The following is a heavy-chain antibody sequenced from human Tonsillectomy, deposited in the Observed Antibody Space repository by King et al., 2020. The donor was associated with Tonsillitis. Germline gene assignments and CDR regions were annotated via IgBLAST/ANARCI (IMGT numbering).Heavy chain of an antibody. CDR3: AKVANPGVNVYFDY. J-gene: IGHJ4*02. D-gene: IGHD2-21*01. CDR2: ISGSGSNFI. V-gene: IGHV3-23*04. CDR1: GFTFSNYA. Sequence: VQLVESGGGLVQPGGSLRLSCAASGFTFSNYAMSWVRQAPGKGLEWVSFISGSGSNFIYYADSVEGRFTISRDNSKNTLYLQMNSLRAEDTAVYYCAKVANPGVNVYFDYWGQGDLVTVSS.